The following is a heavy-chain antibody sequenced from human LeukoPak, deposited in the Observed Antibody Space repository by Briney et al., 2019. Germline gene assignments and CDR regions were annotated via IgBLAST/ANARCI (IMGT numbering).Heavy chain of an antibody. V-gene: IGHV4-39*07. J-gene: IGHJ4*02. CDR3: ARENYYNSSGVTDY. CDR1: GGSISSGDYY. Sequence: SETLSLTCTVSGGSISSGDYYWGWIRQPPGKGLEWIGSIYYSGSAYYNPSLTGRVSISIDTSKKQFSLKLSSVTAADTAVYYCARENYYNSSGVTDYWGQGTLVTVSS. CDR2: IYYSGSA. D-gene: IGHD3-22*01.